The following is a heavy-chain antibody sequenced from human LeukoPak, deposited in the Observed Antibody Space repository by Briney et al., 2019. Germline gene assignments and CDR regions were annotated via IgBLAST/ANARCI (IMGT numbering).Heavy chain of an antibody. CDR1: GYTFTGYY. CDR3: ARAFAVAATADY. CDR2: INPNSGGT. D-gene: IGHD2-15*01. V-gene: IGHV1-2*02. Sequence: PWASVKVSCKASGYTFTGYYMHWVRQAPGQGLEWMGWINPNSGGTNYAQKFQGRVTMTRDTSISTAYMELSRLRSDDTAVYYCARAFAVAATADYWGQGTLVTVSS. J-gene: IGHJ4*02.